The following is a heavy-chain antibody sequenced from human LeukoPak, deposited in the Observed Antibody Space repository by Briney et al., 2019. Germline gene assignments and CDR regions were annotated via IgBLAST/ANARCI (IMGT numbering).Heavy chain of an antibody. CDR1: GGSISSSSYY. CDR3: AKTDYDFWSGYYNYFDY. CDR2: SYYSGST. V-gene: IGHV4-39*01. Sequence: PSETLSLTCTVSGGSISSSSYYWGWIRQPPGKGLEWIGSSYYSGSTYYNPSLKSRVTISVDTSKNQFSLKLSSVTAADTAVYYCAKTDYDFWSGYYNYFDYWGQGTLVTVSS. D-gene: IGHD3-3*01. J-gene: IGHJ4*02.